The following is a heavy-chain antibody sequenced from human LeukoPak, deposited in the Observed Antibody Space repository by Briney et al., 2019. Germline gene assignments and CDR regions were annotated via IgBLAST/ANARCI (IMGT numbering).Heavy chain of an antibody. Sequence: PSQTLSLTCTVSGGSISSGGYYWSWLRQHPGQGLEWIGYIYYSGSTYYNPSLKSRVTISVDTSKNQFSLKLSSVTAADTAVYYCARYYYDSSGPTHFDYWGQGTLVTVSS. V-gene: IGHV4-31*03. J-gene: IGHJ4*02. CDR3: ARYYYDSSGPTHFDY. CDR1: GGSISSGGYY. D-gene: IGHD3-22*01. CDR2: IYYSGST.